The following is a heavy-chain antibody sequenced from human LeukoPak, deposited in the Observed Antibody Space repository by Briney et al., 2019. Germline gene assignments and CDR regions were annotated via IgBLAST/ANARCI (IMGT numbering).Heavy chain of an antibody. CDR3: ARNGYSSSWSAYFDY. V-gene: IGHV3-30-3*01. Sequence: GGSLRLSCSASGFTFSFYAMHWVRQAPGKGLEWVAVISYDGSNKYYADSVKGRFTISRDNSKNTLYLQMNSLRAEDTAVYYCARNGYSSSWSAYFDYWGQGTLVTVSS. J-gene: IGHJ4*02. D-gene: IGHD6-13*01. CDR2: ISYDGSNK. CDR1: GFTFSFYA.